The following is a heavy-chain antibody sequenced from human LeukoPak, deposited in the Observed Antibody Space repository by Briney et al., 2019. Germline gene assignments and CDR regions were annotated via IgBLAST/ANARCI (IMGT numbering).Heavy chain of an antibody. CDR1: GFTFSSYA. V-gene: IGHV3-23*01. CDR3: ARRNNGGFNDY. J-gene: IGHJ4*02. CDR2: IRGSGDTT. Sequence: PGGSLRLSCAASGFTFSSYAMSWIRQAPGKGLEWVSAIRGSGDTTYYADSVKGRFTISRDNSKSTLYLQMNSLRAEDTAVYYCARRNNGGFNDYWGQGTLVTVSS. D-gene: IGHD2-8*01.